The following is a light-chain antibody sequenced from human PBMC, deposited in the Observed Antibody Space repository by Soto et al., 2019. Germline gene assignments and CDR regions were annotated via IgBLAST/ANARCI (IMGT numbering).Light chain of an antibody. CDR1: QGISSA. J-gene: IGKJ3*01. CDR2: DAS. V-gene: IGKV1-13*02. CDR3: QQFKSYPPPFT. Sequence: AIQLTQSPSSLSASVGDRVTITCRASQGISSALAWYQQKPGKAPKLLIYDASSLESGVPSRFSGSGSGTDFTLTISSLQPEDFATYYCQQFKSYPPPFTFGPGTKVDIK.